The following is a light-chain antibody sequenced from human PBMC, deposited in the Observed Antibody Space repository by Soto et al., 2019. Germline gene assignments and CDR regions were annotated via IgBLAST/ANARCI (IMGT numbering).Light chain of an antibody. Sequence: QSALTQPPSASGSPGQSVTISCTGSSSDVGGYNYVSWYQQHPGKAPKLMIYEVSQRPSGVPDRFSGSKSGNTASLTVSGLQAEDEADYYCSSYAGSHSFVVFGGGTKLTVL. CDR1: SSDVGGYNY. J-gene: IGLJ2*01. CDR3: SSYAGSHSFVV. V-gene: IGLV2-8*01. CDR2: EVS.